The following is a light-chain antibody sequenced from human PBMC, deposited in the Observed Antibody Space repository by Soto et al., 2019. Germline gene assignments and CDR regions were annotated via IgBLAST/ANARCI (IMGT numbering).Light chain of an antibody. CDR3: QQYDNWPPVT. J-gene: IGKJ1*01. CDR2: GAS. CDR1: QSVSSN. V-gene: IGKV3-15*01. Sequence: EIVMTQSPATLSVSPGERATLSCRASQSVSSNLAWYQQKPGQAPRLLIYGASTRATGIPARFSGSGSGTEFTLTISSLQSEDFAVYYCQQYDNWPPVTFGQGTKVEIK.